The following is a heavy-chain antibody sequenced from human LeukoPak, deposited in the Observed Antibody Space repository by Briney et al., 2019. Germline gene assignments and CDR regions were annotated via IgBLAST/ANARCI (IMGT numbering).Heavy chain of an antibody. CDR1: GGSISSYY. Sequence: SETLSLTCTVSGGSISSYYWSWIRQPAGKGLEWIGRVYTSESTNYNPSLKSRVTISVDTSRNQFSLKLSSVTAADTAVYYCARGLWFGDENPPYFDYWGQGILVTVSS. CDR3: ARGLWFGDENPPYFDY. CDR2: VYTSEST. V-gene: IGHV4-4*07. J-gene: IGHJ4*02. D-gene: IGHD3-10*01.